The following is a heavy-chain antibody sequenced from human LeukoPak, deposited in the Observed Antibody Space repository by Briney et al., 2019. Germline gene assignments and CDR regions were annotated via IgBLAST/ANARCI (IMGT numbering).Heavy chain of an antibody. Sequence: SETLSLTCSISGGSISTYYWSWIRQSAGKGLEWIGRIYKSGSSNYNPSLKSRVSMSVDSSKNHFSLNLTSVTAEDTAVYYCARGSSRVVSFDYWGQGTLVTVSS. V-gene: IGHV4-4*07. D-gene: IGHD1-26*01. CDR2: IYKSGSS. J-gene: IGHJ4*02. CDR3: ARGSSRVVSFDY. CDR1: GGSISTYY.